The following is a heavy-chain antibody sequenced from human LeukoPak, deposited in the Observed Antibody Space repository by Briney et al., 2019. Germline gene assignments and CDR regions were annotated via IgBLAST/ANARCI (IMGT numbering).Heavy chain of an antibody. CDR3: LRDGPAADGFDY. J-gene: IGHJ4*02. V-gene: IGHV3-48*04. Sequence: GGSLRLSCAASVFTFSSFGMNWVRQAPGKGLEWVSYIRGSGRPTYYADSVKGRFTISRDNAKNSLYLQMNSLRAEDTAVYYCLRDGPAADGFDYWGQGALVSLPS. CDR2: IRGSGRPT. D-gene: IGHD6-25*01. CDR1: VFTFSSFG.